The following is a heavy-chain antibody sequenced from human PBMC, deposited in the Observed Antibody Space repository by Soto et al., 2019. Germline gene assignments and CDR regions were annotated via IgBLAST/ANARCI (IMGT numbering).Heavy chain of an antibody. CDR3: AKGGYYSLFDI. CDR2: ISGSGGST. D-gene: IGHD3-16*01. CDR1: GFPFSSYA. J-gene: IGHJ3*02. V-gene: IGHV3-23*01. Sequence: EMQLLESGGGLVQPGGSLRLSCVASGFPFSSYAMSWVRQTPGKGLEWVSGISGSGGSTYYADSVKGRFTIARDNSNNTLSQQMNILRVEVKAVYFCAKGGYYSLFDIWGQGTMVTGSA.